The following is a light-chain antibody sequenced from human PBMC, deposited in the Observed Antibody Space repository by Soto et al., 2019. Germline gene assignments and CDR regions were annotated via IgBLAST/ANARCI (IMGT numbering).Light chain of an antibody. J-gene: IGKJ1*01. Sequence: EIVLTQSPGTLSLSPGERATLSCRASQSVNSGYLAWYQHTPGQAPRLLIYDTSTRATGIPDRFSGSGSGTDFTLTISSLQSEDFAVYYCQQYNNWPPWTFGQGTKVDIK. V-gene: IGKV3-20*01. CDR2: DTS. CDR3: QQYNNWPPWT. CDR1: QSVNSGY.